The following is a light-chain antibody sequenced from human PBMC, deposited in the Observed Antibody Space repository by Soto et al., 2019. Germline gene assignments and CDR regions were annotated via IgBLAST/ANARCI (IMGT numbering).Light chain of an antibody. CDR2: DAS. CDR3: RQRYSTPRT. Sequence: DIQMTQSPSSLSASVGDRVTITCRASQSISSYLTWYQQKPGKAPKLLIYDASTLKSGVPSRFSGSGSGTEFSLPIISLQPDDFVTYYCRQRYSTPRTFGQGTKVDIK. V-gene: IGKV1-39*01. J-gene: IGKJ1*01. CDR1: QSISSY.